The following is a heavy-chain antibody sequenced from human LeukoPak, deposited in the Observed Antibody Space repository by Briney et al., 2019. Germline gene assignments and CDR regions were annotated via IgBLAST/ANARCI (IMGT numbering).Heavy chain of an antibody. Sequence: PGGSLRLSCAASGLTFRSYEMNWVRQPPGKGVEWVSYISVSGSTTYYADSVRGRFTISRDNAKNSLYLQMSILRAEDTAVYYCASLRWATTEIFAYWGQGTLVAVSS. CDR3: ASLRWATTEIFAY. D-gene: IGHD4-23*01. V-gene: IGHV3-48*03. CDR2: ISVSGSTT. CDR1: GLTFRSYE. J-gene: IGHJ4*02.